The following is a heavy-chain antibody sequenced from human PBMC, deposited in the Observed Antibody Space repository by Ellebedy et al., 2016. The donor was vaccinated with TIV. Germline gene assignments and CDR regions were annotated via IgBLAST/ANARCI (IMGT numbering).Heavy chain of an antibody. V-gene: IGHV3-74*01. Sequence: GESLKISCAASGFSVRGYWMHWVRQAPGKGLVWVSHINNDGSNTIYADSVKGRFTISKDNAKNALYLHMNSLRAEDTAVYYCVRDRGAPDAFSIWGPGTMVTVS. J-gene: IGHJ3*02. CDR1: GFSVRGYW. CDR2: INNDGSNT. CDR3: VRDRGAPDAFSI.